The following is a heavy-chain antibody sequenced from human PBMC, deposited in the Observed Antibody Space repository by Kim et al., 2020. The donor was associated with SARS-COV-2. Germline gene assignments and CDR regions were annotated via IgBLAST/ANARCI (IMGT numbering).Heavy chain of an antibody. D-gene: IGHD6-25*01. CDR2: ISYDGSNK. J-gene: IGHJ4*02. CDR3: ASREAAGGFDY. V-gene: IGHV3-30-3*01. CDR1: GFTFSSYV. Sequence: GGSLRLSCAASGFTFSSYVMHWVRQAPGKGLEWVAVISYDGSNKYYADSVKGRFTISRDNSKNTLYLQMNSLRAEDTAVYYCASREAAGGFDYWGQGTLVTVSS.